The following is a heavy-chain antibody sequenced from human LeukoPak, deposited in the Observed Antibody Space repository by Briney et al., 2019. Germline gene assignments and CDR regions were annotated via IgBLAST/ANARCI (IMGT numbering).Heavy chain of an antibody. CDR3: ARDAVTYAFDI. J-gene: IGHJ3*02. D-gene: IGHD2/OR15-2a*01. CDR2: IYYSGST. CDR1: GGSFSGYY. V-gene: IGHV4-34*01. Sequence: SETLSLTCAVYGGSFSGYYWSWIRQPPGKGLEWIGYIYYSGSTYYNPSLKSRVTISVDTSKNQFSLKLSSVTAADTAVYYCARDAVTYAFDIWGQGTMVTVSS.